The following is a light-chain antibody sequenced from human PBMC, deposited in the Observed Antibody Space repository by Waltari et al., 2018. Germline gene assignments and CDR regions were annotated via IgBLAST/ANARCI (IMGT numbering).Light chain of an antibody. J-gene: IGLJ3*02. CDR1: SSDVGVYNY. CDR3: SSYTSSSTWV. V-gene: IGLV2-14*01. CDR2: EVS. Sequence: QSALTQPASVSGSPGQSISISCTGTSSDVGVYNYFPWYQPYPGKAPKPMIYEVSNRPSGVSNRFSGSKSDNTASLTISGLQAEDEADYYCSSYTSSSTWVFGGGTKLTVL.